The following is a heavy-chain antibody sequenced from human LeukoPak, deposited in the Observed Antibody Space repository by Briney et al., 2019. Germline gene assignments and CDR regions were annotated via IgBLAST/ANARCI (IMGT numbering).Heavy chain of an antibody. D-gene: IGHD2-2*01. CDR3: AKDCSSTSCYPDY. V-gene: IGHV3-30*18. CDR2: ISYDGSNK. Sequence: PGRSLRLSCAASGFTFSSYGMHWVRQAPGKGLEWVAVISYDGSNKYYADSVKGRFTISRDNSKNTLYLQMNSLRAEDTAVYYCAKDCSSTSCYPDYWGQGTLVTVSS. CDR1: GFTFSSYG. J-gene: IGHJ4*02.